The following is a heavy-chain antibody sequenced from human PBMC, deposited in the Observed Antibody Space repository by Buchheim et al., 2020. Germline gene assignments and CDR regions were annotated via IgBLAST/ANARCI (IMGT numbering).Heavy chain of an antibody. V-gene: IGHV4-59*08. Sequence: QVQLQESGPGLVKSSETLSLTCTVSSASISGYYWNWIRRPPGKGLEWIGYVYSTGSTNYNPSFKSRVSISLDTSKNQFSLTLKSGSAADTAVYYCARLSGLKALDHWGPGTL. CDR3: ARLSGLKALDH. CDR1: SASISGYY. CDR2: VYSTGST. J-gene: IGHJ5*02.